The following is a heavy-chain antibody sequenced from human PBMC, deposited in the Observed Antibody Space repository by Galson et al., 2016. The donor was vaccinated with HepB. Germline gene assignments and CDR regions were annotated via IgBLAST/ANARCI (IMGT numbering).Heavy chain of an antibody. D-gene: IGHD3-22*01. Sequence: SLRLSCAPSGFTFSSYAMSWVRQAPGKGLEWVSSVSTDGGATYFADSVKGRFTISRDNSKNTLYLQMSSLRAEDTAMYYCAKVYNYDSSGYYYGWGYFDSWGQGTLVTVSS. V-gene: IGHV3-23*01. CDR2: VSTDGGAT. CDR3: AKVYNYDSSGYYYGWGYFDS. CDR1: GFTFSSYA. J-gene: IGHJ4*02.